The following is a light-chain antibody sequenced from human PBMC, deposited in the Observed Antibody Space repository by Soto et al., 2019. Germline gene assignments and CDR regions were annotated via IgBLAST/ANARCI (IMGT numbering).Light chain of an antibody. J-gene: IGKJ1*01. CDR3: QQYNSYSRWT. CDR2: DAS. V-gene: IGKV1-5*01. CDR1: QSISSW. Sequence: DIQMTQSPSTLSASVGDRVTITCRASQSISSWLAWYQQKPGKAPKLLIDDASSLESGVPSRFSGSGSGTEFTRTISSLQPDDFATYYCQQYNSYSRWTFGEGTKVEIK.